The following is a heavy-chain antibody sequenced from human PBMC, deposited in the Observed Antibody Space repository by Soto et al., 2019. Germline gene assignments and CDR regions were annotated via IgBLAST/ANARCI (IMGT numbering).Heavy chain of an antibody. Sequence: PGGSLRLSCTASGFTFGDYAMSWVRQAPGKGLEWVGFIRSKAYGGTTEYAASVKGRFTISRDDSKSIAYLQMNSLKTEDTAVYYCTRVEATRALDYWGQGTLVTVSS. CDR2: IRSKAYGGTT. CDR3: TRVEATRALDY. J-gene: IGHJ4*02. D-gene: IGHD1-26*01. CDR1: GFTFGDYA. V-gene: IGHV3-49*04.